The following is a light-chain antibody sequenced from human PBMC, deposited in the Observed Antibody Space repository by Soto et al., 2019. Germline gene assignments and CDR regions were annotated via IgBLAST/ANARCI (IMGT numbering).Light chain of an antibody. Sequence: QSVLTQPPSASGTPGQRVTISCSGNSSDIGSNSVYWYQQFPGTAPKLLIYRDSQRPSGVPDRFSGSKSGTSASLAISGLRSEDEADYHCAAWDGSLRALLFGGGTKLTVL. CDR3: AAWDGSLRALL. V-gene: IGLV1-47*01. J-gene: IGLJ3*02. CDR2: RDS. CDR1: SSDIGSNS.